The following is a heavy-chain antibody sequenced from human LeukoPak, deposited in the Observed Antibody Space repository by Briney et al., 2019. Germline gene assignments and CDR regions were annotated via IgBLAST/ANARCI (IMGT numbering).Heavy chain of an antibody. D-gene: IGHD4-17*01. V-gene: IGHV4-61*02. CDR2: ISSSGST. CDR1: GDSISSGDYY. Sequence: PSETLSLTCTVSGDSISSGDYYWSWIRQPAGKGLEWIGRISSSGSTNYNPSLKSRVTISVDTPKNQFSLKLSSVTAADTAVYYGARDIRAVTATVHGNNWFDPWGQGTLVTVSS. J-gene: IGHJ5*02. CDR3: ARDIRAVTATVHGNNWFDP.